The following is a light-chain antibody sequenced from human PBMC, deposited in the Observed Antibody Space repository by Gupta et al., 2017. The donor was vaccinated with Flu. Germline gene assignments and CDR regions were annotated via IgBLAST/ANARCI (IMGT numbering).Light chain of an antibody. V-gene: IGKV1-9*01. CDR3: QQLNNYPLT. CDR1: QDISTY. CDR2: VGS. J-gene: IGKJ4*01. Sequence: DIQLTQSPSFLSASVGDRVIITCRASQDISTYLSWYQQKAGKAPKLLIYVGSNLQSGVPSRFNGSGSGTEFTLTIDSLQPEDFATYYCQQLNNYPLTFGGGTEVEIK.